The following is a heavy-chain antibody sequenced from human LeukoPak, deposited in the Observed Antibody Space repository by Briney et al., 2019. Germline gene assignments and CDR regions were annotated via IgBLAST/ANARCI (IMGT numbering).Heavy chain of an antibody. V-gene: IGHV4-61*02. D-gene: IGHD1-1*01. CDR3: ARRPKRMRYNGKDSVDY. CDR1: GVSISSSSYY. CDR2: IYTSGST. Sequence: SETLSLTCNVSGVSISSSSYYWSWIRQPAGKGLEWIGRIYTSGSTNYNPSLKSRVTMSVDTSKNQFSLKLSSVTAADTAVYYCARRPKRMRYNGKDSVDYWGQGTLVTVSS. J-gene: IGHJ4*02.